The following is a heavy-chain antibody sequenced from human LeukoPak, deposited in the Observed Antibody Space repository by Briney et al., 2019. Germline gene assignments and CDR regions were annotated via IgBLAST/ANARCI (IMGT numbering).Heavy chain of an antibody. CDR2: VSGSGGVT. Sequence: GGSLRLTCGASGFTFSKYAMSWVRQAPGKGLEWVSGVSGSGGVTYYADSVKGRFTISRDNSKNTLHLQMNSLRAEDTAVYYCATFLAVIAARDSLYFQHWGQGTLVSVSS. J-gene: IGHJ1*01. CDR1: GFTFSKYA. CDR3: ATFLAVIAARDSLYFQH. D-gene: IGHD6-6*01. V-gene: IGHV3-23*01.